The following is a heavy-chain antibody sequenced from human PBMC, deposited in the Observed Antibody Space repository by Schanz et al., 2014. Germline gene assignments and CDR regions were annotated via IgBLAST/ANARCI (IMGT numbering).Heavy chain of an antibody. Sequence: EVQLLESGGGLVQPGGSLRLSCAASGFTFSSYWMHWVRQVPGKGLEWVSAISGSGGSTYYADSVKGRFTISRDNSKNTLYLQMNSLETEDTAVYYCTTDNGHFAFDVWGQGTMVTVSS. CDR3: TTDNGHFAFDV. CDR2: ISGSGGST. V-gene: IGHV3-23*01. D-gene: IGHD2-8*01. J-gene: IGHJ3*01. CDR1: GFTFSSYW.